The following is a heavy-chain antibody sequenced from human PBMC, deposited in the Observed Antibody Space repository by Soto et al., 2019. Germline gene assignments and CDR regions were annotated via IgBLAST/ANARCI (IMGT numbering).Heavy chain of an antibody. D-gene: IGHD4-4*01. Sequence: PGGSLRLSCAASGFTFSSYEMNWVRQAPGKGLEWVSYISSSGSTIYYADSVKGRFTISRDNAKNSLYLQMNSLRAEDTAVYYCAREQYNYGMDVWGQGTTVTVYS. CDR1: GFTFSSYE. CDR2: ISSSGSTI. CDR3: AREQYNYGMDV. J-gene: IGHJ6*02. V-gene: IGHV3-48*03.